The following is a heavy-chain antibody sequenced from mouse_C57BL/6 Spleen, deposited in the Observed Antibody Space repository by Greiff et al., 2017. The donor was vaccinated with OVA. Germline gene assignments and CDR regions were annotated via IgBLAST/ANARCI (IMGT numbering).Heavy chain of an antibody. V-gene: IGHV1-50*01. Sequence: VQLQQPGAELVKPGASVKLSCKASGYTFTSYWMQWVKQRPGQGLEWIGEIDPSDSYTNYNQKFKGKATWTVDTSSSTAYMQLSSLTSEDSAVYYCARSRYGRSPGGWGKGPTLTVAS. CDR2: IDPSDSYT. CDR1: GYTFTSYW. D-gene: IGHD1-1*01. J-gene: IGHJ2*01. CDR3: ARSRYGRSPGG.